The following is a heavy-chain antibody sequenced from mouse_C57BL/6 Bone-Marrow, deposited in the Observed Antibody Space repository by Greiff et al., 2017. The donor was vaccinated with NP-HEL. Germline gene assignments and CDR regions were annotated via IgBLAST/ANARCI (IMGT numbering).Heavy chain of an antibody. J-gene: IGHJ3*01. CDR2: IHPNSGST. CDR3: AREGVSPEFAY. Sequence: VQLQQPGAELVKPGASVKLSCKASGYTFTSYWMHWVKQRPGQGLEWIGMIHPNSGSTNYNEKFKSKATLTVDKSSSTAYMQLSSLTSEDSAVYYCAREGVSPEFAYWGQGTLVTVSA. CDR1: GYTFTSYW. V-gene: IGHV1-64*01.